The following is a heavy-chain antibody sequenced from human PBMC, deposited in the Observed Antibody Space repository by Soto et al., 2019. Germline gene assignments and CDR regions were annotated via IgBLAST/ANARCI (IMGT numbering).Heavy chain of an antibody. V-gene: IGHV3-15*01. CDR1: GFTFSNAW. CDR2: IKSKTDGGTT. D-gene: IGHD3-10*01. CDR3: TTPVPTGFYGMDV. J-gene: IGHJ6*02. Sequence: GGSLRLSCAASGFTFSNAWISWVRQAPGKGLEWVGRIKSKTDGGTTDYAAPVKGRFTISRDDSKNTLYLQMNSLKTEDTAVYYCTTPVPTGFYGMDVWGQGTTVTVSS.